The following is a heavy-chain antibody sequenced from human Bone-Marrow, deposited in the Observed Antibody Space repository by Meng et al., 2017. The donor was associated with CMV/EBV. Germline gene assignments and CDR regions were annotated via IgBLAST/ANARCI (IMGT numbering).Heavy chain of an antibody. CDR3: ARTKKALRTIFDY. V-gene: IGHV4-39*01. CDR1: GGSIRSSTYS. Sequence: LSGGSIRSSTYSWGWLRQPPGKGLEWLGNIFYSGRTFYNPSLTSRVTISVDTSKNQFSLKLSSVTAADTALYYCARTKKALRTIFDYWGQGTLVTVSS. J-gene: IGHJ4*02. D-gene: IGHD2-8*01. CDR2: IFYSGRT.